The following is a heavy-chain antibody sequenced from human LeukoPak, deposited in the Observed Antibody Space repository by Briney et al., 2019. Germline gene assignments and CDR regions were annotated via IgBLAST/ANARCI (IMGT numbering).Heavy chain of an antibody. V-gene: IGHV4-4*07. CDR3: ARSSGWYWFDP. J-gene: IGHJ5*02. Sequence: SQTLSLTRAVSGGAIGSYYWSSIRQPAGKGLEWIWRIYARGSTYYNTPLKSRVTTSLDTPKKPFSPTLNSVTPSDTAVYYCARSSGWYWFDPWGQGTLVTVSS. CDR1: GGAIGSYY. CDR2: IYARGST. D-gene: IGHD6-19*01.